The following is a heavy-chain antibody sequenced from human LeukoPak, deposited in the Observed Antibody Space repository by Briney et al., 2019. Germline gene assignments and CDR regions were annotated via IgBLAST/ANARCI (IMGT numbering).Heavy chain of an antibody. Sequence: ASVKVSCKASGYTFTGYYMHWVRQAPGQGLEWMGWINPNSGGTNYAQKLQGRVTMTTDTSTSTAYMELRSLRSDDTAVYYCARDNRKLLHTPIDAFDIWGQGTMVTVSS. J-gene: IGHJ3*02. V-gene: IGHV1-2*02. CDR2: INPNSGGT. CDR3: ARDNRKLLHTPIDAFDI. D-gene: IGHD1-26*01. CDR1: GYTFTGYY.